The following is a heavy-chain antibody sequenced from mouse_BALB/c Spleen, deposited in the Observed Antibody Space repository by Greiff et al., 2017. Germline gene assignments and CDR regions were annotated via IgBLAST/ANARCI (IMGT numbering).Heavy chain of an antibody. CDR1: GFTFSSFG. CDR2: ISSGSSTI. J-gene: IGHJ2*01. D-gene: IGHD1-1*01. V-gene: IGHV5-17*02. Sequence: DVMLVESGGGLVQPGGSRKLSCAASGFTFSSFGMHWVRQAPEKGLEWVAYISSGSSTIYYADTVKGRFTISRDNPKNTLFLQMTSLRSEDTAMYYCAREDYGSSYFDYWGQGTTLTVSS. CDR3: AREDYGSSYFDY.